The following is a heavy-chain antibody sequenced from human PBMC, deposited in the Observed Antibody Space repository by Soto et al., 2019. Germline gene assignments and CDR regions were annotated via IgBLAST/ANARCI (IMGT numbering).Heavy chain of an antibody. D-gene: IGHD3-22*01. V-gene: IGHV3-15*01. J-gene: IGHJ4*02. CDR2: IKSKTDGGTT. CDR3: TVLATYYYDSSGYYNFDY. Sequence: GSLLLSGAASGFTSSNAWMSWVRQAPGKGLEWVGRIKSKTDGGTTDYAAPVKGRFTISRDDSKNTLYLQMNSLKTEDTAVYYCTVLATYYYDSSGYYNFDYWGQGTLVTVSS. CDR1: GFTSSNAW.